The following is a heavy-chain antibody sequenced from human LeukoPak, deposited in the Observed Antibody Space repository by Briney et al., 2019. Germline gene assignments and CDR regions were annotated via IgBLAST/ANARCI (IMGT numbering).Heavy chain of an antibody. CDR2: IIPLFGAP. D-gene: IGHD6-13*01. V-gene: IGHV1-69*06. CDR1: GGSFSSYA. CDR3: ARHDSYSSSFPYNWFDP. Sequence: WASVKVSCKASGGSFSSYAISWVRQAPGQGLEWMGGIIPLFGAPNYAQKFQGRVTITADKSTTTAYMELSSLRSEDTAVYFCARHDSYSSSFPYNWFDPWGQGTLVTVSS. J-gene: IGHJ5*02.